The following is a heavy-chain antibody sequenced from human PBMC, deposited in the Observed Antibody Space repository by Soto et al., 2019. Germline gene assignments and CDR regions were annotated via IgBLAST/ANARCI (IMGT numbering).Heavy chain of an antibody. Sequence: PGESLKISCKGSGYSFTSYWISWVRQMPGKGLEWMGRIDPSDSYTNYSPSFQGHVTISADKSISTAYLQWSSLKASDTAMYYCARAHYYDSSGYYGSRAFDIWGQGTMVTVSS. V-gene: IGHV5-10-1*01. J-gene: IGHJ3*02. CDR3: ARAHYYDSSGYYGSRAFDI. CDR2: IDPSDSYT. D-gene: IGHD3-22*01. CDR1: GYSFTSYW.